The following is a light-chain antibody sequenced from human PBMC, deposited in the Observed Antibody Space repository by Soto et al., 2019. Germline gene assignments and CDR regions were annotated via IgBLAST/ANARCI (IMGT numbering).Light chain of an antibody. Sequence: QSVLTQPPSVSGAPGQRVTISCTGSGSNIGATYDVHWYQQVPGTAPKLLIYANTNRPSGVPGRFSGSKSGTSASLAITGLQAEDEADYYCQSYDSSLRGSVFGTGTKLTVL. V-gene: IGLV1-40*01. J-gene: IGLJ1*01. CDR2: ANT. CDR3: QSYDSSLRGSV. CDR1: GSNIGATYD.